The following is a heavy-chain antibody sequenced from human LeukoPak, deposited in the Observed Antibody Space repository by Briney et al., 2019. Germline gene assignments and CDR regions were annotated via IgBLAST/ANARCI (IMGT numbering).Heavy chain of an antibody. Sequence: GGSLRLSCAASGFTFSSYSMNWVRQAPGKGLEWVSSISSSSSYIYYADSVKGRFTISRDNAKNPLYLQMNSLRAEDTAVYYCAREGIAAAFDYWGQGTLVTVSS. CDR3: AREGIAAAFDY. J-gene: IGHJ4*02. V-gene: IGHV3-21*01. CDR1: GFTFSSYS. CDR2: ISSSSSYI. D-gene: IGHD6-13*01.